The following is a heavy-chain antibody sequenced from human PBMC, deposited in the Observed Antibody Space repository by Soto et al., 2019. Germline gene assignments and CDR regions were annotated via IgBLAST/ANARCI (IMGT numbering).Heavy chain of an antibody. CDR2: ISSNGGST. Sequence: GGSLRLSCSASGFTFSSYAMHWVRQAPGKGLEYVSAISSNGGSTYYADSVKGRFTISRDNSRNTLYLQMSSLRAEDTAVYYCVKGEQRWLQSNFDYWGQGTLVTVSS. D-gene: IGHD5-12*01. CDR1: GFTFSSYA. J-gene: IGHJ4*02. V-gene: IGHV3-64D*06. CDR3: VKGEQRWLQSNFDY.